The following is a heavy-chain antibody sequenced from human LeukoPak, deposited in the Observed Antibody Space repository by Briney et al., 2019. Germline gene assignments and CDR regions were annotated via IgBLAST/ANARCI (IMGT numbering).Heavy chain of an antibody. D-gene: IGHD4-23*01. V-gene: IGHV1-18*01. CDR3: ARSTSTTVVTGNWFDP. J-gene: IGHJ5*02. Sequence: ASVKVSCKASGYTFTNYAISWVRQAPGQGLEWMGWISSYNGDTNYALKLQGRVTMTTDTSTSTAYMELRSLRSDDTAVYYCARSTSTTVVTGNWFDPWGQGTLVTVSS. CDR2: ISSYNGDT. CDR1: GYTFTNYA.